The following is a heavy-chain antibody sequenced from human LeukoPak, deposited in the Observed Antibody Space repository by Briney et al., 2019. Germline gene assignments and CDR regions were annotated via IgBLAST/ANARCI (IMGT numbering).Heavy chain of an antibody. D-gene: IGHD6-13*01. CDR3: ARPRAGSSRYDP. J-gene: IGHJ5*02. CDR2: IYYSGST. CDR1: GGSISSGDYY. Sequence: SETLSLTCTVSGGSISSGDYYWSWIRQPPGKGLEWIGHIYYSGSTYYNPSLKSRVTISVDTSKNQFSLKLSSVTAADTAVYYCARPRAGSSRYDPWGQGTLVTVSS. V-gene: IGHV4-30-4*08.